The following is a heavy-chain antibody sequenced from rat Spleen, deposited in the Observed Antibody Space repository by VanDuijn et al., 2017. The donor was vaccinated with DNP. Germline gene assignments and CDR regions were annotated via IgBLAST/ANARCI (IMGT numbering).Heavy chain of an antibody. V-gene: IGHV3-3*01. CDR2: INSAGST. Sequence: EVQLQESGPGLVKPSQSLSLTCSVTGYSITSSYRWNWIRKFPGNKLEWMGYINSAGSTNYNPSLKSRISITRDTSKNQFFLQVNSVTTEDTATYYCARRGYSSSMWAMDAWGQGTSVTVSS. D-gene: IGHD1-2*01. CDR1: GYSITSSYR. CDR3: ARRGYSSSMWAMDA. J-gene: IGHJ4*01.